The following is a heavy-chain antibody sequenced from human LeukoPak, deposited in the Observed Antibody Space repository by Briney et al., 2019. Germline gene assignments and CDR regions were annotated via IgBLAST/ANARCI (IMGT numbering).Heavy chain of an antibody. D-gene: IGHD4-23*01. CDR2: IYYSGST. Sequence: SETLSLTCTVSGGSISSYYWSWIRQPPGKGLEWIGYIYYSGSTNYNPSLKSRVTISVDTSKNQFSLKLSSVTAADTAVYYCAREPGGNGFDYWGQGTLVTVSS. CDR1: GGSISSYY. V-gene: IGHV4-59*01. CDR3: AREPGGNGFDY. J-gene: IGHJ4*02.